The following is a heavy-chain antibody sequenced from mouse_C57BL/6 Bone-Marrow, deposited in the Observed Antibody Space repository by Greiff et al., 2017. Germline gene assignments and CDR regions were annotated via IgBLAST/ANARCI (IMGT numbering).Heavy chain of an antibody. V-gene: IGHV1-80*01. Sequence: QVQLQQSGAELVKPGASVKISCKASGYAFSSYWMNWVKQRPGKGLEWIGQVYPGDGDTNYNGKFKGKATLTADKSSSTAYMQLNSLTSEDSAVYYCARSYYYGSSLDYWGQGTTLTVSS. CDR2: VYPGDGDT. J-gene: IGHJ2*01. CDR3: ARSYYYGSSLDY. CDR1: GYAFSSYW. D-gene: IGHD1-1*01.